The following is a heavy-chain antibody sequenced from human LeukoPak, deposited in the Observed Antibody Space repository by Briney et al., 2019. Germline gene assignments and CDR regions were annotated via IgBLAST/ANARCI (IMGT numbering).Heavy chain of an antibody. CDR3: ARDLHYAFYI. V-gene: IGHV3-48*01. CDR1: GFTFSSYS. Sequence: PGGSLRLSCPGSGFTFSSYSMNWVRQAPGKGLEWISYITSSSANTFYADSVKGLFTISRDNVKNSLFLQMNSLRVEDTAVYYCARDLHYAFYIWGQGTMVTVSS. J-gene: IGHJ3*02. CDR2: ITSSSANT.